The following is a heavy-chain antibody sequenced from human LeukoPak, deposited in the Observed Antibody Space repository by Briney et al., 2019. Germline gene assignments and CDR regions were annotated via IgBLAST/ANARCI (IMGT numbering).Heavy chain of an antibody. D-gene: IGHD3-10*02. CDR3: MFGVNYMDV. J-gene: IGHJ6*03. CDR2: IYYSGST. Sequence: SETLSLTCTVSGGSISSGDYYWSWIRQPPGKGLEWIGYIYYSGSTYYNPSHKSRVTISVDTSKNQFSLKLSSVTAADTAVYYCMFGVNYMDVWGKGTTVTVSS. V-gene: IGHV4-30-4*08. CDR1: GGSISSGDYY.